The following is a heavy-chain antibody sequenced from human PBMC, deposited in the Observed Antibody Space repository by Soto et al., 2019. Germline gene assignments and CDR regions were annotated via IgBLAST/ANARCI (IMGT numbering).Heavy chain of an antibody. J-gene: IGHJ6*02. CDR2: IYYSGST. CDR1: GGSISSGDYY. V-gene: IGHV4-30-4*01. Sequence: SETLSLTCTVSGGSISSGDYYWSWIRQPPGKGLEWIGYIYYSGSTYYNPSLKSRVTISVDTSKNQFSLKLSSVTAADTAAYYCARGWREEGNGMDVWGQGTTVTVSS. D-gene: IGHD2-15*01. CDR3: ARGWREEGNGMDV.